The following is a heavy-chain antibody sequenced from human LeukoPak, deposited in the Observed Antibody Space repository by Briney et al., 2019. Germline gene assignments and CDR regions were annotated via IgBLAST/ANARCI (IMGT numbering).Heavy chain of an antibody. CDR3: AKDGFAPPGYMDV. CDR1: GFTSSSYA. J-gene: IGHJ6*03. D-gene: IGHD1-14*01. Sequence: GGSLRLSCAASGFTSSSYAMSWVRQAPGKGLEWVSAISGRGGSTYYADSVKGRFTISRDNSKNTLYLQMNSLRAEDTAVYYCAKDGFAPPGYMDVWGKGTTVTVSS. V-gene: IGHV3-23*01. CDR2: ISGRGGST.